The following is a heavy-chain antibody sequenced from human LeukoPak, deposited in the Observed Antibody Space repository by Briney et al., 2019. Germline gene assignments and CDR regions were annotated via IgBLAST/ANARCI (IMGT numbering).Heavy chain of an antibody. Sequence: SGGSLRLSCAASGFTFSSYWMHWVRQAPGKGLVWVSRINSDGSSTSYADSVKGRFTISRDNAKNTLYLQMNSLRAEDTAVYYCARVRYSGYYTRSWFDPWGQGTLVTVSS. V-gene: IGHV3-74*01. D-gene: IGHD5-12*01. CDR1: GFTFSSYW. CDR3: ARVRYSGYYTRSWFDP. J-gene: IGHJ5*02. CDR2: INSDGSST.